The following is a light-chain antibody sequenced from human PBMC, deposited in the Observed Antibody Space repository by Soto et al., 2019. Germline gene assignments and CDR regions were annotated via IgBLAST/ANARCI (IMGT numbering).Light chain of an antibody. V-gene: IGKV1-9*01. CDR3: QQLITYPQT. CDR1: QSISSY. Sequence: DIQMTQSPSSLSAYVRDRLTVTRRASQSISSYLNWYQQEPGKAPKLLIYAASTLQSGVPSRFSGSGSGTEFALAISSLQPEDFATYYCQQLITYPQTFGQGTKVDIK. CDR2: AAS. J-gene: IGKJ1*01.